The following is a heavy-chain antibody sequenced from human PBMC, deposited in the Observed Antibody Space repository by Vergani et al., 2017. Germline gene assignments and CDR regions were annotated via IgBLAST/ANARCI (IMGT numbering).Heavy chain of an antibody. J-gene: IGHJ6*03. CDR3: ARHKEQLVPVNYYYYYSMDV. Sequence: QLQLQESDPGLVKPSETLSLTCTVSGGSIRSTFYYWGWIRQPPGKGLEWIGTIYFSGSTYYNPSLKSRVTISVDTSKNQFSLTLNSVTAADTAVYYCARHKEQLVPVNYYYYYSMDVWGKGTTVTVSS. D-gene: IGHD6-13*01. CDR2: IYFSGST. V-gene: IGHV4-39*01. CDR1: GGSIRSTFYY.